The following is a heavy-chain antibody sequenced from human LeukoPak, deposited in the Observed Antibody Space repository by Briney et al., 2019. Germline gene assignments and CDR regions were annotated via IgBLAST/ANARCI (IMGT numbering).Heavy chain of an antibody. Sequence: PSETLSLTCTVSGGSISSYYWSWIRQPPGKGPEWIGYIYYSGSTNYNPSLKSRVTISVDTSKNQFSLKLSSVTAADTAVYYCARGAAGSRYYYYYYMDVWGKGTTVTVSS. J-gene: IGHJ6*03. CDR1: GGSISSYY. CDR2: IYYSGST. CDR3: ARGAAGSRYYYYYYMDV. V-gene: IGHV4-59*01. D-gene: IGHD3-10*01.